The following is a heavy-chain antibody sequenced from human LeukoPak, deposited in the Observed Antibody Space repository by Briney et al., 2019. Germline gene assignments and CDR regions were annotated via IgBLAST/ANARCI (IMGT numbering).Heavy chain of an antibody. Sequence: SETLSLTCTVSGGSISSYYWSWIRRPPGKGLEWIGYIYYSGSTNYNPSLKSRVTISVDTSKNQFSLKLSSVTAADTAVYYCARAGITMIVGTWGQGTLVTVSS. CDR3: ARAGITMIVGT. D-gene: IGHD3-22*01. CDR2: IYYSGST. J-gene: IGHJ5*02. V-gene: IGHV4-59*01. CDR1: GGSISSYY.